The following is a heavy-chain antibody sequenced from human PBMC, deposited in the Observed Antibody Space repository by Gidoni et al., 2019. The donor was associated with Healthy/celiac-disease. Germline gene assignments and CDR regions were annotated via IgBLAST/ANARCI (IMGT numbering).Heavy chain of an antibody. CDR2: IYSSGST. V-gene: IGHV4-39*01. CDR3: ARRSHYYDSSGYYGY. Sequence: QLQLQESGPGLVKPSETLSLTCTVSGGSISSSSYYWGWIRQPPGKGLEWIGSIYSSGSTYYNPSLKSRVTISVDTSKNQFSLKLSSVTAADTAVYYCARRSHYYDSSGYYGYWGQGTLVTVSS. J-gene: IGHJ4*02. D-gene: IGHD3-22*01. CDR1: GGSISSSSYY.